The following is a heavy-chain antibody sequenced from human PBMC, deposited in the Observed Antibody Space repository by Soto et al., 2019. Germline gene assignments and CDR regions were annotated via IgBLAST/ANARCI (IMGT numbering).Heavy chain of an antibody. CDR2: IYYSGST. D-gene: IGHD6-19*01. CDR1: GGSISSSSYY. CDR3: ARSSGYSSGWYEGPYYYYYGMDV. J-gene: IGHJ6*02. Sequence: PSETLSLTCTVSGGSISSSSYYWGWIRQPPGKGLERIGSIYYSGSTYYNPSLKSRVTISVDTSKNQFSLKLSSVTAADTAVYYCARSSGYSSGWYEGPYYYYYGMDVWGQGTTVTVSS. V-gene: IGHV4-39*01.